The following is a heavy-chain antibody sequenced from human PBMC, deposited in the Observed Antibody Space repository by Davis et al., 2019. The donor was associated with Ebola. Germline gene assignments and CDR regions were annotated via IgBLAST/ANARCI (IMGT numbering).Heavy chain of an antibody. D-gene: IGHD2-2*02. Sequence: GESLKISCKGSGYTSTTHWIGWVRQMPGKGLEWMGIIYPGDSATRYSPSFQGQVTISADKSTNTAYLQWSSLKASDTAIYYCARSATCYMACKKYYFDYWGQGTLVTVSS. CDR2: IYPGDSAT. CDR3: ARSATCYMACKKYYFDY. V-gene: IGHV5-51*01. CDR1: GYTSTTHW. J-gene: IGHJ4*02.